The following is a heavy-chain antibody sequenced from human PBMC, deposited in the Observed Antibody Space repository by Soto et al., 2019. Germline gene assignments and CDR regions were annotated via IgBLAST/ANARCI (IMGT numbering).Heavy chain of an antibody. CDR3: ARDDEYSGNGMDV. J-gene: IGHJ6*02. D-gene: IGHD3-10*01. CDR1: EFTFSNYG. CDR2: ILNDGSNR. V-gene: IGHV3-33*01. Sequence: QVQLVESGGGVVQPGRSLRLSCAASEFTFSNYGMHWVRQAPGKGLEWVAVILNDGSNRYHADSVKDRFTISRDTSKNTLYLQMHRLRAEDTAVYYCARDDEYSGNGMDVWGQGTTVTVS.